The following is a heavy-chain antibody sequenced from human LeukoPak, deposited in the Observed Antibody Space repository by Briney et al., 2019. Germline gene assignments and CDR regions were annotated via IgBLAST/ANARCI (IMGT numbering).Heavy chain of an antibody. D-gene: IGHD6-13*01. J-gene: IGHJ6*03. V-gene: IGHV4-59*01. CDR3: AGSSSWYERDYYYYYMDV. CDR2: IYYSGST. CDR1: GGSISSYY. Sequence: SETLSLTCTVSGGSISSYYWSWIRQPPGKGLECIGHIYYSGSTNYNPSLKSRVAISVDTCKNQFSLKLSSVTAADTAVYYCAGSSSWYERDYYYYYMDVWGKGTTVTVSS.